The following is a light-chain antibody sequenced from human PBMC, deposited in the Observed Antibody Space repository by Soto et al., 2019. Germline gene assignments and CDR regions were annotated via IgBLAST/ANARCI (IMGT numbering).Light chain of an antibody. V-gene: IGLV1-47*01. CDR2: RNN. J-gene: IGLJ3*02. CDR3: AAWDDSLSGWV. Sequence: QSVLTQPPSASGTPGQRVTISCSGSSSNIGSNFVYWYQQFPGTAPKLLIYRNNQQPSGVPDRFSGSKSGTSASLAISGLPSEDEADYYCAAWDDSLSGWVFGGGTQLTVL. CDR1: SSNIGSNF.